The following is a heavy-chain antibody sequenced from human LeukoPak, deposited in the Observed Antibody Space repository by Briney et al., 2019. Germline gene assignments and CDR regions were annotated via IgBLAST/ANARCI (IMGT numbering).Heavy chain of an antibody. CDR3: ARDHRGYSGYDLGY. V-gene: IGHV3-21*01. Sequence: PGGSLRLSCAASGFTFSSYSMNWVRQAPGKGLGWVSSISSSSSYIYYADSVKGRFTISRDNAKNSLYLQMNSLRAEDTAVYYCARDHRGYSGYDLGYWGQGTLVTVSS. D-gene: IGHD5-12*01. CDR2: ISSSSSYI. CDR1: GFTFSSYS. J-gene: IGHJ4*02.